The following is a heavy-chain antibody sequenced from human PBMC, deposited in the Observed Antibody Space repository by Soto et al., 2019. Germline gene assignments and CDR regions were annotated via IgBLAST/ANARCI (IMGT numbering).Heavy chain of an antibody. V-gene: IGHV3-23*05. D-gene: IGHD2-21*01. Sequence: PVGSLRLSCTASGLPHSGFAMMWVRQSPGKGLECVAGIYGSGRGIEYADPVKGRFTISRDNSRNTVYLQMTDLRADDTAVYYCAKDAVYNDGLWLMDHWGQGTQVTVSS. CDR2: IYGSGRGI. J-gene: IGHJ4*02. CDR1: GLPHSGFA. CDR3: AKDAVYNDGLWLMDH.